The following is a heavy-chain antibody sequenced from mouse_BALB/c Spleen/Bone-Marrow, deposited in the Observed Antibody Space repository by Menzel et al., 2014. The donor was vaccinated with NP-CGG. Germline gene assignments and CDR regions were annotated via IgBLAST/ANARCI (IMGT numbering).Heavy chain of an antibody. CDR3: ARRCWDGFFDY. J-gene: IGHJ2*01. D-gene: IGHD4-1*01. V-gene: IGHV5-6-2*01. CDR2: INSNGGST. CDR1: GFTFSSYY. Sequence: EVKLVESGGGLVKLGGSLKLSCAASGFTFSSYYMSWVRQTPEKRLELVAAINSNGGSTYYPDTVKGRFTISTDNAKNSLYLQMSSLKSEDTALYYCARRCWDGFFDYWGQGTTLTVSS.